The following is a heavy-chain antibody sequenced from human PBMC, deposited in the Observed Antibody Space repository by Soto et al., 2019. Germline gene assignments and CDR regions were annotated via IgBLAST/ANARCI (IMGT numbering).Heavy chain of an antibody. J-gene: IGHJ6*02. CDR1: GYTFTRNG. V-gene: IGHV1-18*01. CDR3: VKDRDSNSWPSRDV. D-gene: IGHD3-22*01. Sequence: QVHLVQSGAEVKKPGASVNVSCKTSGYTFTRNGISWVRQAPGQGLEWMGWISPNSGNTKYAQELQGRVIMTTDTSTSTAYMELRSLRSDDTAVYYCVKDRDSNSWPSRDVWGPGTTVTVSS. CDR2: ISPNSGNT.